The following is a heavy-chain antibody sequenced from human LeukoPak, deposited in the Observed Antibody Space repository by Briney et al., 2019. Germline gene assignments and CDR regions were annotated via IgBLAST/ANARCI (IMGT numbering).Heavy chain of an antibody. CDR2: ISWNSGSI. Sequence: GGSLRLSCAGSGFIFYNYAMHWVRQPPGKGLEWVSGISWNSGSIDYADSVKGRFTISRDNAKNSLYLQMNSLRVEDTAFYYCAKDNRRHYTSGPNPDSLHWGQGALVTVSS. J-gene: IGHJ4*02. CDR3: AKDNRRHYTSGPNPDSLH. V-gene: IGHV3-9*01. D-gene: IGHD6-19*01. CDR1: GFIFYNYA.